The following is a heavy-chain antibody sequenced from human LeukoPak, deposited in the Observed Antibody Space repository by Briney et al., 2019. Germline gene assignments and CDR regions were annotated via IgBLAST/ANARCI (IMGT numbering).Heavy chain of an antibody. Sequence: SQTLSLTCTVSGGSISSGSYYWSWIRQPAGKGLEWIGRIYTSGSTNYNPSLKSRVTISVDTSKNQFSLKLSSATAADTAVYYCARDPLFDYWGQGTLVTVSS. V-gene: IGHV4-61*02. CDR3: ARDPLFDY. CDR2: IYTSGST. J-gene: IGHJ4*02. CDR1: GGSISSGSYY.